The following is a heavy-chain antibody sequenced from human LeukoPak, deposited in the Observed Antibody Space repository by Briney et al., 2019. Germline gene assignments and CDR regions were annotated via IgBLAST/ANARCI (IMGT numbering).Heavy chain of an antibody. CDR3: AKGGQAVAATGFDY. CDR1: GYTFTNYW. V-gene: IGHV5-51*01. J-gene: IGHJ4*02. D-gene: IGHD6-19*01. Sequence: GESLKISCLGSGYTFTNYWIAWVRQMPGKGLEWMGIIYPGDSDTRYSPSFRGQVIISADKSISTAYLQWSSLKASDTAMYYCAKGGQAVAATGFDYWGQGTLVTVSS. CDR2: IYPGDSDT.